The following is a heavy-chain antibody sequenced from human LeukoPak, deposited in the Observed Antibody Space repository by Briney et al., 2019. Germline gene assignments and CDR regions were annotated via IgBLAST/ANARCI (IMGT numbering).Heavy chain of an antibody. CDR3: ARDGVRGHDI. Sequence: GGSLRLSCEVSGFTSRSYWISWVRQAPGKGLEWVANIDQDGSEKNHVDSVKGRFTISRDNAKSSVYLQMNSLRDEDTAVYYCARDGVRGHDIWGQGTMVTVSS. CDR2: IDQDGSEK. V-gene: IGHV3-7*01. D-gene: IGHD3-10*01. J-gene: IGHJ3*02. CDR1: GFTSRSYW.